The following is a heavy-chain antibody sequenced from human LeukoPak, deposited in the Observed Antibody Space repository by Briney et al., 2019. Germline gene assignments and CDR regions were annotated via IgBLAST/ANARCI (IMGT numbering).Heavy chain of an antibody. CDR1: GYSFTNYW. Sequence: GESLKISCKGYGYSFTNYWTGCVRQLPGKDLEWMGIIYPGDSDTRYSPSFQGQVTISADPSISTAYLQWSSLKASDTAMYYCARQATKNCSSTSCYAWWFDPWGQGTLVTVSS. CDR2: IYPGDSDT. CDR3: ARQATKNCSSTSCYAWWFDP. D-gene: IGHD2-2*01. V-gene: IGHV5-51*01. J-gene: IGHJ5*02.